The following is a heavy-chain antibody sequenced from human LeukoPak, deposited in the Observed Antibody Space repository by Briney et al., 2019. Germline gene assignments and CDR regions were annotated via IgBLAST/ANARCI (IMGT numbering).Heavy chain of an antibody. J-gene: IGHJ6*03. Sequence: PGGSLRLSCAASGFTFSSYAMSWVRQAPGKGLEWVSAISGSGGSTYYADSVKGRFTISRDNSKNTLYLQMNSLRAEDTAVYHCARDDSSSSWYYYYYYMDVWGKGTTVTVSS. CDR1: GFTFSSYA. CDR2: ISGSGGST. CDR3: ARDDSSSSWYYYYYYMDV. D-gene: IGHD6-13*01. V-gene: IGHV3-23*01.